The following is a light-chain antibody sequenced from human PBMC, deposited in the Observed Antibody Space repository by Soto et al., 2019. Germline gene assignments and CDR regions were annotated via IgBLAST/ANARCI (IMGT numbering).Light chain of an antibody. CDR3: SSHTSSSIWV. Sequence: QSALTQPASVSGSPGQSITISCTGTSSDFGDYNFVSWYQQLPGKAPKLMIYEVSHRPSGVSNRFSGSKSGNTASLTISGLLAEDEAHYYCSSHTSSSIWVFGGGTKLTVL. CDR1: SSDFGDYNF. J-gene: IGLJ3*02. V-gene: IGLV2-14*03. CDR2: EVS.